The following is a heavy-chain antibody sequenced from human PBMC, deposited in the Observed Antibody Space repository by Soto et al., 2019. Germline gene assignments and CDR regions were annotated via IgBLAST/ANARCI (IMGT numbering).Heavy chain of an antibody. CDR3: AREGDVPYSYYGMDV. V-gene: IGHV1-18*01. J-gene: IGHJ6*02. CDR2: ISGYNGKT. D-gene: IGHD2-21*02. Sequence: QVQLVQSGGEVRKPGASVTVSCKASGYTFTSYGISWVRQAPGQGLEWMGWISGYNGKTNYAQKVQDTVTMTTDTATSTVYLELRSLRFDDTAVYYWAREGDVPYSYYGMDVWGQGTTVTVSS. CDR1: GYTFTSYG.